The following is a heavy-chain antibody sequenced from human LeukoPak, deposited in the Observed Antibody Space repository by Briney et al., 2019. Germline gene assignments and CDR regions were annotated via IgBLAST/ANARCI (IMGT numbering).Heavy chain of an antibody. Sequence: GGSLRPSGAASGFTFSTYWITWVRQAPGQGLEWLANIKQDGGQKYYVDSVTGRFTISRDNAKSSLYLQMNSLRAEDTAVYYCARDMDVWGQGTTVTVSS. V-gene: IGHV3-7*04. CDR1: GFTFSTYW. J-gene: IGHJ6*02. CDR3: ARDMDV. CDR2: IKQDGGQK.